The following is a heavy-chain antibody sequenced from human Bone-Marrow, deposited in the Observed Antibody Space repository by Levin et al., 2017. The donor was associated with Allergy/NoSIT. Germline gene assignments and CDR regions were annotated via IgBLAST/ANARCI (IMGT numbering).Heavy chain of an antibody. J-gene: IGHJ4*02. D-gene: IGHD2-2*02. CDR1: GFTFSIYA. V-gene: IGHV3-23*01. Sequence: PAASVKVSCAASGFTFSIYAMSWVRQTPGKGLEWVSGISASTGNTYYADSVKGRVTISRDNSKNTLYLQVNSLRAEDTAVYYCARDSFRQDIGVMPSGIPHPPFDYWGQGTLAIVSP. CDR2: ISASTGNT. CDR3: ARDSFRQDIGVMPSGIPHPPFDY.